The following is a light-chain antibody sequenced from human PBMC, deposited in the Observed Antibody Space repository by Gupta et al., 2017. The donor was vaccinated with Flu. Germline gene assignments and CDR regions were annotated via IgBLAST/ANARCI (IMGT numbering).Light chain of an antibody. Sequence: DIQMTQSPSSLSASVGDRVTITCRASQSISSYLNWYQQKPGKAPKLLIYAASSLQSGVPSRFSGSGSATDFTLTISRLQPEAFATYFCQQSDSTPSTFGQGTKVEIK. CDR3: QQSDSTPST. J-gene: IGKJ1*01. V-gene: IGKV1-39*01. CDR1: QSISSY. CDR2: AAS.